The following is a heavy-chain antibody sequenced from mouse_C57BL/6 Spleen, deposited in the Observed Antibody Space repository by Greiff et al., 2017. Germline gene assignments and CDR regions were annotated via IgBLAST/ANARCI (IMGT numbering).Heavy chain of an antibody. CDR3: AIWGIYYDYDDYFDY. D-gene: IGHD2-4*01. V-gene: IGHV1-74*01. Sequence: VQLQQPGAELVKPGASVKVSCKASGYTFTSYWMHWVKQRPGQGLEWIGRIHPSDSDTNYNQKFKGKATLTVDKSSSTAYMQLSILTSEDSAVYYGAIWGIYYDYDDYFDYWGQGTTLTVSS. J-gene: IGHJ2*01. CDR1: GYTFTSYW. CDR2: IHPSDSDT.